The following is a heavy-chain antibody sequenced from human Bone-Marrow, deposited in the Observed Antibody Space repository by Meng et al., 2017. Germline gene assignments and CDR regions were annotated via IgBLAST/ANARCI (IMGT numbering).Heavy chain of an antibody. Sequence: SVKVSCKASGGTFSSYAISWVRQAPGQGLEWMGRIIPILGIANYAQKFQGRVTITADKSTSTAYMELSSLRSDDTAVYYCAGSTLGYCSSTSCYDDCFDPWGQGTLVTVSS. CDR2: IIPILGIA. CDR1: GGTFSSYA. CDR3: AGSTLGYCSSTSCYDDCFDP. J-gene: IGHJ5*02. D-gene: IGHD2-2*01. V-gene: IGHV1-69*04.